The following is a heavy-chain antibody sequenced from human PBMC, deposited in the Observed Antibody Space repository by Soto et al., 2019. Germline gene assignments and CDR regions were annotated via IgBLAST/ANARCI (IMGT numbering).Heavy chain of an antibody. CDR3: ASGSSGWSGGYYYYGMDV. CDR2: MNPNSGNT. V-gene: IGHV1-8*01. J-gene: IGHJ6*02. D-gene: IGHD6-19*01. CDR1: GYTFTSCD. Sequence: VASVKVSCKASGYTFTSCDINWVRQATGQGLEWMGWMNPNSGNTGYAQKFQGRVTMTRNTSISTAYMELSSLRSEDTAVYYCASGSSGWSGGYYYYGMDVWGQGTTVTVSS.